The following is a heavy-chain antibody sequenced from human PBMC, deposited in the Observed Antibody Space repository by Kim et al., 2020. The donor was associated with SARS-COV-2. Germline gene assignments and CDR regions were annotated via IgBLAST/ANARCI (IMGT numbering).Heavy chain of an antibody. CDR2: IWYDGSNK. CDR3: ARDLRAAAGDYYYGMDV. D-gene: IGHD6-13*01. Sequence: GGSLRLSCAASGFTFSSYGMHWVRQAPGKGLEWVAVIWYDGSNKYYADSVKGRFTISRDNSKNTLYLQMNSLRAEDTAVYYCARDLRAAAGDYYYGMDVWGQGTTVTVSS. CDR1: GFTFSSYG. J-gene: IGHJ6*02. V-gene: IGHV3-33*01.